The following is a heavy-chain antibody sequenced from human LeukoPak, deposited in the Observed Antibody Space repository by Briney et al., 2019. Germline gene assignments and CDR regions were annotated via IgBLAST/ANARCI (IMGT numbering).Heavy chain of an antibody. CDR1: GGSINSYY. Sequence: SETLSLTCTVSGGSINSYYWSWIRQPPGKGLEWIGYIYYSGSTNYNPSLKSRVTISVDTSKNQFSLKLSSVTAADTAVYYCARQYSYGRNFDYWGQGTLVTVSS. V-gene: IGHV4-59*08. CDR2: IYYSGST. J-gene: IGHJ4*02. CDR3: ARQYSYGRNFDY. D-gene: IGHD5-18*01.